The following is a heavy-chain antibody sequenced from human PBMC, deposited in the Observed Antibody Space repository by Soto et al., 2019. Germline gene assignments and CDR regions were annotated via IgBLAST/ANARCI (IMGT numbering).Heavy chain of an antibody. J-gene: IGHJ4*02. CDR3: AKGAQDGLLWFGEFPPRYYFDY. CDR1: GFTFSSYA. Sequence: GGSLRLSCAASGFTFSSYAMHWVRQAPGKGLEWVAVISYDGSNKYYADSVKGRFTISRDNSKNTLYLQMNSLRAEDTAVYYCAKGAQDGLLWFGEFPPRYYFDYWGQGTLVTVSS. D-gene: IGHD3-10*01. V-gene: IGHV3-30*04. CDR2: ISYDGSNK.